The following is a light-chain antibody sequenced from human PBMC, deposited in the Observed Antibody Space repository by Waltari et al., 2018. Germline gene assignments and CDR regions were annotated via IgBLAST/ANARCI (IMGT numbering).Light chain of an antibody. CDR2: DTS. Sequence: QAVVTQEPSLTVSPGGTVTLTCGSSTGAVTSGHYPYWFQQEPGQAPRTLIYDTSNKASWTPARFSGSLLGGKAALTLSGAQSEDEAEYYCLLFYGTTLSVFGGGTRLTVL. J-gene: IGLJ3*02. V-gene: IGLV7-46*01. CDR1: TGAVTSGHY. CDR3: LLFYGTTLSV.